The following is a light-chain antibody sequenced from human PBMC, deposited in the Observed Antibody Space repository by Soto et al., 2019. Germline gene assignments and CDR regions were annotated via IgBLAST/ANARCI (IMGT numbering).Light chain of an antibody. J-gene: IGKJ5*01. CDR1: QSVSNSF. CDR2: DAS. Sequence: EVVLTQSPGTLSLSPGERASLSCRASQSVSNSFLAWYQQKPGQAPRLLIYDASQRATGVPARFSASGSGTDFTLTISRLEPEDSAVYYCKQFDDSVTFGQGTRLESK. CDR3: KQFDDSVT. V-gene: IGKV3-20*01.